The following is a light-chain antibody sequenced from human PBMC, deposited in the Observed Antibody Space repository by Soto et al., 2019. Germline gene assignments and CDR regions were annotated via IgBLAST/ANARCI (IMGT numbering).Light chain of an antibody. CDR3: QQYITYPMYT. Sequence: DIQMTQSPSTLSASVGDRVTITCRASQSISSWLAWYQQKPGKAPKLLIYDASSLEGGVPSRFSGSRSGTEFSLSISSRQPHDFATYYCQQYITYPMYTFGQGTKLEIK. J-gene: IGKJ2*01. CDR2: DAS. CDR1: QSISSW. V-gene: IGKV1-5*01.